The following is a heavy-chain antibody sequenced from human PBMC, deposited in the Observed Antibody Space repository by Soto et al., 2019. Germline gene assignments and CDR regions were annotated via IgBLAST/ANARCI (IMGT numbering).Heavy chain of an antibody. Sequence: QVQLVQSGAEVQKPGASVKVSCKASGYTFSTYAVQWVRQAPGQSLEWIGWIHAGNGDTKYSQKFHERVTITRDTSASTTYRELSSLRSEDTAVYYCARVPRYTSDIVEVPAVMFEDWFVPWGQGTLVTVSS. V-gene: IGHV1-3*01. CDR3: ARVPRYTSDIVEVPAVMFEDWFVP. J-gene: IGHJ5*02. D-gene: IGHD2-2*01. CDR1: GYTFSTYA. CDR2: IHAGNGDT.